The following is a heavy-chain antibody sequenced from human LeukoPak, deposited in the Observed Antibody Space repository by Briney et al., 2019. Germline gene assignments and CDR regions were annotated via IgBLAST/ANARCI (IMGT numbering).Heavy chain of an antibody. D-gene: IGHD4-17*01. Sequence: PSETLSLTCAVYGGSFSDYYWSWIRQPPGKGLEWIGYVYYSGSTNYNPSLKSRVTISVDTSKNQFSLKLSSVTAADTAVYYCARGGDYGDYRDDAFDIWGQGTMVTVSS. V-gene: IGHV4-59*01. CDR1: GGSFSDYY. CDR3: ARGGDYGDYRDDAFDI. CDR2: VYYSGST. J-gene: IGHJ3*02.